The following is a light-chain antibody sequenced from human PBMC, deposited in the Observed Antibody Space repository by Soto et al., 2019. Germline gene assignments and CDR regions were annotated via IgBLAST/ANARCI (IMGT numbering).Light chain of an antibody. CDR1: SSDIGAYNF. J-gene: IGLJ1*01. CDR2: DVT. CDR3: CSYTSSTIYV. Sequence: SALTQPASVSGSPGQSITISCTGTSSDIGAYNFVSWYQQHPGKAPRLMIYDVTNRPSGVSNRFSGSKSGNTASLTISGLQAEDEADYYCCSYTSSTIYVFGTGTKLTVL. V-gene: IGLV2-14*03.